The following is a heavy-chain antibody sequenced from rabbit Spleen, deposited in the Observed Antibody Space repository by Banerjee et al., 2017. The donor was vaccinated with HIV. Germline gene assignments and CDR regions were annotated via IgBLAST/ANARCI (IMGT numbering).Heavy chain of an antibody. CDR3: ARDLVGVIGWNFYL. D-gene: IGHD2-1*01. CDR2: INASTGKP. Sequence: QEQLVESGGGLVQPEGSLLLTCKASGFSFSDRDGMCWVRQAPGKGLQWIACINASTGKPVYATWASGRFTISRTSSTTVTLRMTSLTVADRATYFCARDLVGVIGWNFYLWGPGTLVTVS. V-gene: IGHV1S45*01. CDR1: GFSFSDRDG. J-gene: IGHJ4*01.